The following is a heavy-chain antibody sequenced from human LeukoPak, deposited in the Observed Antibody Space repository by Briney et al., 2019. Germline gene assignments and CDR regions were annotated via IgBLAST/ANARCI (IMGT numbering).Heavy chain of an antibody. CDR3: ARGYSSGCVVY. CDR2: INPNSGGT. Sequence: ASVKVSCKASGYTFSVFYMRWVRQAPGQGLEWMGWINPNSGGTNYAQKFQGRVTMTRDTSISTAYMELSRLRSDDTAVYYCARGYSSGCVVYWGQGTLVTVSS. V-gene: IGHV1-2*02. J-gene: IGHJ4*02. CDR1: GYTFSVFY. D-gene: IGHD6-19*01.